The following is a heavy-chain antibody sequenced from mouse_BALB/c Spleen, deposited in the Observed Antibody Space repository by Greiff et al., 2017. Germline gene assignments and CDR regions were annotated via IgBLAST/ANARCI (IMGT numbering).Heavy chain of an antibody. CDR2: ISSGGST. Sequence: EVNLVDSGGGLVKPGGSLKLSCAASGFTFSSYAMSWVRQTPEKRLEWVASISSGGSTYYPDSVKGRFTISRDNARNILYLQMSSLRSEDTAMYYCARATASWFAYWGQGTLVTVSA. CDR1: GFTFSSYA. D-gene: IGHD1-2*01. V-gene: IGHV5-6-5*01. CDR3: ARATASWFAY. J-gene: IGHJ3*01.